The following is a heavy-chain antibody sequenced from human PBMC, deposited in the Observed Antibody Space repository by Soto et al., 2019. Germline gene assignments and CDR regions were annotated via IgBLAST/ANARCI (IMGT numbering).Heavy chain of an antibody. D-gene: IGHD3-10*01. CDR3: AREPLGGSVGFDF. V-gene: IGHV4-39*02. CDR2: IWHSGST. CDR1: GGAISSDSYY. Sequence: QLQLQGSGPGLVKPSETLSLTCTVSGGAISSDSYYWGWIRQPPGKGLEWIGSIWHSGSTFYNPSLQSRATISVDTSKQQFSLRLTSVTAADSAVYYCAREPLGGSVGFDFWGQGTLVTVSS. J-gene: IGHJ4*02.